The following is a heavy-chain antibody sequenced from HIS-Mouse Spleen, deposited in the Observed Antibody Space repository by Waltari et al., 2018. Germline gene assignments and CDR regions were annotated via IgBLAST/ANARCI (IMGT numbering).Heavy chain of an antibody. CDR3: AREIPYSSSWYDWYFDL. D-gene: IGHD6-13*01. CDR2: IYYRGST. J-gene: IGHJ2*01. V-gene: IGHV4-39*07. Sequence: QLQLQESGPGLVKPSETLSLTCTVSGGSISSSSYYWGWIRQPPGKGLEWIGSIYYRGSTSYNPPLKSRVTISVDTSKSQSSLKLSSVTAADTAVYYCAREIPYSSSWYDWYFDLWGRGTLVTVSS. CDR1: GGSISSSSYY.